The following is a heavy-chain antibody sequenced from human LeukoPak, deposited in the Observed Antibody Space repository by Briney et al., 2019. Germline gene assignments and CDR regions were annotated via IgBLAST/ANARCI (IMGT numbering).Heavy chain of an antibody. CDR1: GFTFSSYA. V-gene: IGHV3-30*03. D-gene: IGHD6-6*01. CDR2: ISSDGSNK. Sequence: GGSLRLSCAASGFTFSSYAMSWVRQAPGKGLEWVAFISSDGSNKYEDSVKGRFTISRDNSKNTLYLQMNSLRAEDTAVYYCDPHDSSSQFWGQGTLVTVSS. J-gene: IGHJ4*02. CDR3: DPHDSSSQF.